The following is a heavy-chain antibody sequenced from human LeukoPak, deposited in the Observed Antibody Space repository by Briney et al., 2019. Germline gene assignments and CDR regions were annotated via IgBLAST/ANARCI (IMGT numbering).Heavy chain of an antibody. D-gene: IGHD6-13*01. Sequence: ASVKVSCKASGYTFTSYYMHWARQAPGQGLEWMGIINPSGGSTSYAQKFQGRVTMTRDMSTSTVYMELSSLRSEDTAAYYCARVAAAGTRWSGLSDYYFDYWGQGTLVTVSS. CDR3: ARVAAAGTRWSGLSDYYFDY. CDR2: INPSGGST. CDR1: GYTFTSYY. V-gene: IGHV1-46*01. J-gene: IGHJ4*02.